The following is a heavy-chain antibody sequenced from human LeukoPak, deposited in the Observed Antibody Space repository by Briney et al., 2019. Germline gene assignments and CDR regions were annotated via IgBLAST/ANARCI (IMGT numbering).Heavy chain of an antibody. Sequence: PGGSLRVSCVVSGFTFRSYAMSWVRQAPGKGLEWVSTISDSGGSTYYADSVKGRFTISRDNSKNTVYLQMNRLRAEDTAVYYCAKVVYYDGSEGLRAYFDYWGQGTLVTVSS. CDR1: GFTFRSYA. CDR3: AKVVYYDGSEGLRAYFDY. J-gene: IGHJ4*02. CDR2: ISDSGGST. D-gene: IGHD3-22*01. V-gene: IGHV3-23*01.